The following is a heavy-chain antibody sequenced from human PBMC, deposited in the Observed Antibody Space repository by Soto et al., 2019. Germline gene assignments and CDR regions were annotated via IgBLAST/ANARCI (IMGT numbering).Heavy chain of an antibody. D-gene: IGHD1-26*01. CDR2: ISYDGRYE. CDR3: AGEGYSGSADSVDS. J-gene: IGHJ3*02. CDR1: GFTLSAYT. Sequence: QVQLVESGGGLVQPGRSLRLSCAASGFTLSAYTMHWVRQPPGKGLEWVSVISYDGRYERYTDPVKGRFTGSRDNSKSTVYLQMNSLKSEETALYSCAGEGYSGSADSVDSWGHATMVTVSS. V-gene: IGHV3-30*04.